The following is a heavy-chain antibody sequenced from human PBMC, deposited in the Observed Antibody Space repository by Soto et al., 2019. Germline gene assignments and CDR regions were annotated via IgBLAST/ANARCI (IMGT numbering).Heavy chain of an antibody. V-gene: IGHV1-69*01. CDR1: GCTFSSYA. CDR3: GACVGSSWSLEDY. CDR2: ISPIFGTA. Sequence: QVQLVQSGSEVKKPGSSVKVSCKASGCTFSSYAISWVRQAPGQGLEWMGVISPIFGTANYAQKFQGRVTITADESTSTAYMELSSLRSEDTAVYYCGACVGSSWSLEDYWGQGTLVTVSS. J-gene: IGHJ4*02. D-gene: IGHD6-13*01.